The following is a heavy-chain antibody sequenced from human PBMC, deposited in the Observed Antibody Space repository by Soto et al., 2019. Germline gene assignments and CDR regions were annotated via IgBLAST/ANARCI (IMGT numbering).Heavy chain of an antibody. Sequence: QVQLVQSGAEVKKPGASVKVSCKASGYTFTSYGISWVRQAPGQGLEWMGWISAYNGNTNYAQKLQGRVTMTTDTYTSTAYLGLRGLGSDDTSVYDCARQSVRYLDTGPYGMGVWGQGTTVTVSS. V-gene: IGHV1-18*01. D-gene: IGHD3-9*01. CDR3: ARQSVRYLDTGPYGMGV. CDR2: ISAYNGNT. J-gene: IGHJ6*02. CDR1: GYTFTSYG.